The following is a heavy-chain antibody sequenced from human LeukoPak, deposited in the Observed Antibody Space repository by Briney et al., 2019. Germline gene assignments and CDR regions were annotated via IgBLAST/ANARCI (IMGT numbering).Heavy chain of an antibody. CDR1: GFSSSTSP. V-gene: IGHV3-23*01. CDR2: MNNGPGAT. Sequence: GGSLRLSCAASGFSSSTSPMSWVRQPPGKGLEWVSAMNNGPGATFYRDSVRGRFTISRDDSKSTLYLQMNSLRAEDTGTYYCAKTHYDLLDVWGQGTTVTVYS. CDR3: AKTHYDLLDV. D-gene: IGHD5-12*01. J-gene: IGHJ6*01.